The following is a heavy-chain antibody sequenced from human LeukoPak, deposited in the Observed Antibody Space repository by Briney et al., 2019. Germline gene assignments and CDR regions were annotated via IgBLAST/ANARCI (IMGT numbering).Heavy chain of an antibody. Sequence: ASVKVSCTASVYTFSYYYIHWVRQAPGEGLEWVGWVFPRSGDTYYSQRFHGRVAMTTDTSINTAYMELSRLKSDDTGVYFCARPPRDLVSAAPFPFWGQGTLVTVSS. CDR2: VFPRSGDT. J-gene: IGHJ1*01. V-gene: IGHV1-2*02. CDR3: ARPPRDLVSAAPFPF. CDR1: VYTFSYYY. D-gene: IGHD5/OR15-5a*01.